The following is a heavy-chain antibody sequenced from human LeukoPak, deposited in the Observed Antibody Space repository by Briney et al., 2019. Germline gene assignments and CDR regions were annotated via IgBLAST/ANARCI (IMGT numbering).Heavy chain of an antibody. CDR2: IYYSGST. CDR1: GGSISSYY. V-gene: IGHV4-39*01. CDR3: ARLRSYYGSGSYFSNWFDP. J-gene: IGHJ5*02. D-gene: IGHD3-10*01. Sequence: SSETLSLTCTVSGGSISSYYWGWIRQPPGKGLEWIGSIYYSGSTYYNPSLKSRVTISVDTSKNQFSLKLSSVTAADTAVYYCARLRSYYGSGSYFSNWFDPWGQGTLVTVSS.